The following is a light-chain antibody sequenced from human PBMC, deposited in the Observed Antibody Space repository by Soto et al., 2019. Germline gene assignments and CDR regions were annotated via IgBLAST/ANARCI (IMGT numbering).Light chain of an antibody. J-gene: IGKJ1*01. V-gene: IGKV1-39*01. CDR3: QQSYTTPRT. CDR2: AAS. CDR1: KRISTF. Sequence: DIQMTQSHSSCFESVGEKVSVTCRESKRISTFLNWYQQRPGEAPKLLIYAASSLQSGVPSRFSGSGSGADFTLTIGSLQPEDFATYYCQQSYTTPRTFGQGTKVEVK.